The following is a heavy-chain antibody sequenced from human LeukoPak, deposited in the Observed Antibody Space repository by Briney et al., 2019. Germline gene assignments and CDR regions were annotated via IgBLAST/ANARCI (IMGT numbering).Heavy chain of an antibody. CDR3: ARRYCSSTSCLFDY. D-gene: IGHD2-2*01. J-gene: IGHJ4*02. V-gene: IGHV3-21*01. Sequence: PGGSLRLSCAASGFTFSSYSMNWVRQAPGKGLEWVSSISSSSSYIYYADSVKGRFTISRDNAKNSLYLQMNSLGAEDTAVYYCARRYCSSTSCLFDYWGQGTLVTVSS. CDR1: GFTFSSYS. CDR2: ISSSSSYI.